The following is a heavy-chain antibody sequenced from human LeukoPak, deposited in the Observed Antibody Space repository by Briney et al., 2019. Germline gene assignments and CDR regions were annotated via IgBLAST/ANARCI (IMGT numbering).Heavy chain of an antibody. CDR3: ARAVGYSSSWYED. CDR1: GYTFNTYG. Sequence: GASVKVSCKASGYTFNTYGVIWVRQAPGKGFEWLGWISGQHGKTTYAQKLQGRVTMTTDTSTSTAYMELRSLRSDDTAVYYCARAVGYSSSWYEDWGQGTLVTVSS. V-gene: IGHV1-18*01. J-gene: IGHJ4*02. CDR2: ISGQHGKT. D-gene: IGHD6-13*01.